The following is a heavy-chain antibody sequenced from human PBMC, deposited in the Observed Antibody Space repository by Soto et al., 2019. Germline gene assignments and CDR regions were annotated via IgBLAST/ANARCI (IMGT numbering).Heavy chain of an antibody. CDR1: GFIFSNYA. D-gene: IGHD3-10*01. V-gene: IGHV3-23*01. CDR2: IYAAGSGK. CDR3: AKDLIRGDGYEDPDY. J-gene: IGHJ4*02. Sequence: PGGSLRLSCAASGFIFSNYARFWFRQAPGKGLEWVSTIYAAGSGKYYAGSVKGRFTISRDNSRDTLFLQMDSLRAEDTAIYFCAKDLIRGDGYEDPDYWGQGTLVTVYS.